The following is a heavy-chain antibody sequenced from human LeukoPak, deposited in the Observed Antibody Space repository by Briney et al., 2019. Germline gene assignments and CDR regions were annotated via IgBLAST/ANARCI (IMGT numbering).Heavy chain of an antibody. CDR2: IYYSGST. D-gene: IGHD3-22*01. CDR1: GGSISSFY. V-gene: IGHV4-59*01. Sequence: SETLSLTCTVSGGSISSFYWSWIRQPPGKGLEWIGYIYYSGSTNYNPSLKSRVTISVDTSKNQFSLKLSSVTAADTAVYYCARSGSGYPMDFDYWGQGTLVTVSS. J-gene: IGHJ4*02. CDR3: ARSGSGYPMDFDY.